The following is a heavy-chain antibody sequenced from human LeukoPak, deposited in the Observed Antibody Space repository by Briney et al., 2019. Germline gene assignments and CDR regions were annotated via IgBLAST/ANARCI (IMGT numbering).Heavy chain of an antibody. D-gene: IGHD3-10*01. J-gene: IGHJ6*03. V-gene: IGHV4-61*02. CDR3: ARGGLLWFGELAMDV. CDR2: IYTSGST. Sequence: SQTLSLTCTVSGGSISSGSDYWSWIRQPAGKGLEWIGRIYTSGSTNYNPSLKSRVTISVDTSKNQFSLKLSSVTAADTAVYYCARGGLLWFGELAMDVWGKGTTVTVSS. CDR1: GGSISSGSDY.